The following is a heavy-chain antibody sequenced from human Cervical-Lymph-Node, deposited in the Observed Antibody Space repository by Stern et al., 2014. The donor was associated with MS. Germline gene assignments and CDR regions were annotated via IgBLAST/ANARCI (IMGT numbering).Heavy chain of an antibody. D-gene: IGHD1-26*01. Sequence: VQLVESGGGVVQPGRSLRLSCAASGFTFSSYGMHWVRQAPGKGLEWVAVIWYDGSNKYYADSVKGRFTISRDNSKNTLYLQMNSLRAEDTAVYYCAREGSGSYYGYWGQGTLVTVSS. CDR1: GFTFSSYG. J-gene: IGHJ4*02. V-gene: IGHV3-33*01. CDR3: AREGSGSYYGY. CDR2: IWYDGSNK.